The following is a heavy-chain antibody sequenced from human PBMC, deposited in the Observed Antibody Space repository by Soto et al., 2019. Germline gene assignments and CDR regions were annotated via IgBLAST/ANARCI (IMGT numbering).Heavy chain of an antibody. CDR1: GYSFTSYW. CDR3: ARVITYYDFYYYGMDV. V-gene: IGHV5-51*01. Sequence: GESLKISCKGSGYSFTSYWIGWVRQMPGKGLEWMGIIYPGDSDTRYSPSFQGQVTISADKSISTAYLQWSSLKASDTAMYYCARVITYYDFYYYGMDVWGQGTTVTVSS. CDR2: IYPGDSDT. D-gene: IGHD3-3*01. J-gene: IGHJ6*02.